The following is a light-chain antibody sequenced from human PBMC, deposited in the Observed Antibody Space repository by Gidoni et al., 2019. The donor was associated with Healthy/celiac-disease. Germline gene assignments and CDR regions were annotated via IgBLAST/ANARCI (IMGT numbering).Light chain of an antibody. CDR1: QSVSSS. Sequence: EIVMTQSPATLSVSPGERATPSCRASQSVSSSLAWYQQKPGQAPRRLIYGAATRATGSPARFSGSGSGTEFTLTISSLQSEDFAVYYCQQYNNWPSSTFXQXTRLEIK. CDR3: QQYNNWPSST. V-gene: IGKV3-15*01. J-gene: IGKJ5*01. CDR2: GAA.